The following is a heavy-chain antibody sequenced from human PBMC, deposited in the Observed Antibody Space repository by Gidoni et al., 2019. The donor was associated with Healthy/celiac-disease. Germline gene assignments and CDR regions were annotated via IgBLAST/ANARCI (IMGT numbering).Heavy chain of an antibody. J-gene: IGHJ6*02. CDR3: AREGYCSGGSCYPAYGMDV. D-gene: IGHD2-15*01. Sequence: QVQLVQSGAEGKKPGSSVKVSCKATGGTFSSYAISWVRQAPGQGLEWMGGIIPIFGPANYAQQFQGRVTITADESTSTAYMVLSSLRSEDTAVYYCAREGYCSGGSCYPAYGMDVWGQGTTVTVSS. V-gene: IGHV1-69*01. CDR1: GGTFSSYA. CDR2: IIPIFGPA.